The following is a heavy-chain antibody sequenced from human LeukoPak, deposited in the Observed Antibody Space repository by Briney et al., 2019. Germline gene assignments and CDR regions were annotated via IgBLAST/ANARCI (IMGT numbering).Heavy chain of an antibody. CDR3: ARGGYCSSTSCYGNY. V-gene: IGHV3-21*01. CDR1: GFTFSSYS. CDR2: ISSSSSYI. J-gene: IGHJ4*02. Sequence: GGSLRLSCAASGFTFSSYSMNWVRQAPGKGLEWVSFISSSSSYIYYADSVKGRFTISRDNAKNSLYLQMNSLRAEDTAVYYCARGGYCSSTSCYGNYWGQGTLVTVSS. D-gene: IGHD2-2*01.